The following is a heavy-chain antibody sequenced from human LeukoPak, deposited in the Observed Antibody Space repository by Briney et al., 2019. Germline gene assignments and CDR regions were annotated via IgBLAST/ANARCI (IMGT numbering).Heavy chain of an antibody. V-gene: IGHV4-59*01. J-gene: IGHJ5*02. CDR2: ISYSGST. CDR1: GGSTSSYY. D-gene: IGHD1-1*01. Sequence: SETLSLTCTVSGGSTSSYYWSWIRQPPGKGLEWIGYISYSGSTNFNPSLKSRVTISVDTSKNQFSLKLSSVTAADTAVYYCAREGTAGTNLNWFDPWGQGTLVTVSS. CDR3: AREGTAGTNLNWFDP.